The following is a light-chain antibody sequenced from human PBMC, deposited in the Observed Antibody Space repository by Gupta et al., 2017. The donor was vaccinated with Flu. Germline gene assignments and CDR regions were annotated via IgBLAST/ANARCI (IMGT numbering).Light chain of an antibody. Sequence: DIRLTQSPSSLSASAGERVTITCRASQSVNKDLNWYQQGPGKGPKVLIDAASTLQSGVLSRFSGSGSGTDFTLTISSLQPEESATYYCQRTLTRGTFGLGTRLQIK. J-gene: IGKJ1*01. CDR1: QSVNKD. CDR2: AAS. CDR3: QRTLTRGT. V-gene: IGKV1-39*01.